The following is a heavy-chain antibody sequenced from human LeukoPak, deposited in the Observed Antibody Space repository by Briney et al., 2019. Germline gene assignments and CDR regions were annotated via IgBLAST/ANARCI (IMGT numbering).Heavy chain of an antibody. CDR2: ISYDGSNK. CDR3: AKDPSSSWYSGFDY. J-gene: IGHJ4*02. V-gene: IGHV3-30*18. Sequence: GSQRLSCAASGFTFSSYGMHWVRQAPGKGLEWVAVISYDGSNKYYADSVKGRFTISRDNSKNTLYLQMNSLRAEDTAVYYCAKDPSSSWYSGFDYWGQGTLVTVSS. CDR1: GFTFSSYG. D-gene: IGHD6-13*01.